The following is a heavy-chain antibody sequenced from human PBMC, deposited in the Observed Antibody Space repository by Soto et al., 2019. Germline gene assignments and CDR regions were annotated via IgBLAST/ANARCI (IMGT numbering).Heavy chain of an antibody. Sequence: GGSLRLSCAASGFTFSSYSMNWVRQAPGKGLECVSFISSSSTSIHYADSVQGRFTISRDNAKNSLYLQISSLRVEDTAVYYCARGSGSGSWLIDYWGQGTLVTSPQ. CDR3: ARGSGSGSWLIDY. CDR1: GFTFSSYS. J-gene: IGHJ4*02. V-gene: IGHV3-48*01. D-gene: IGHD6-13*01. CDR2: ISSSSTSI.